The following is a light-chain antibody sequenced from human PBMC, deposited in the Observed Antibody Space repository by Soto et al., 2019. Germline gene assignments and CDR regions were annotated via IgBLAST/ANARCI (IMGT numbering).Light chain of an antibody. CDR3: QQYYNWPPIT. CDR2: GAS. Sequence: EIGMKQSPATLSVSPGERATLSCRASRSVTSKVAWFQQTPGQAPRLLIFGASTRASGVPARFSGSGSGTEFTLTISSLQSEDFAVYYCQQYYNWPPITFGQGTRLEIK. CDR1: RSVTSK. J-gene: IGKJ5*01. V-gene: IGKV3-15*01.